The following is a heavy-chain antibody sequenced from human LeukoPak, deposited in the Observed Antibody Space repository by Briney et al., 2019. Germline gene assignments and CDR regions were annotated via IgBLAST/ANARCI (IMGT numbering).Heavy chain of an antibody. CDR3: ARMAGNPKLVLCHYRWFGEFCWFDP. D-gene: IGHD3-10*01. V-gene: IGHV3-21*01. CDR2: ISSSSSYI. CDR1: GFTFSTYS. Sequence: EGSLRLSCTASGFTFSTYSMNWVRQAPGKGLEWVSFISSSSSYIYYADSVKGRFTISRDNAKNSLYLQMNSLRAEDTAVYYCARMAGNPKLVLCHYRWFGEFCWFDPWGQGTLVTVSS. J-gene: IGHJ5*02.